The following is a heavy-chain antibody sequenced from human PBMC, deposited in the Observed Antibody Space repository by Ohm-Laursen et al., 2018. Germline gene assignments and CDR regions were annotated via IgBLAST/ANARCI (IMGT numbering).Heavy chain of an antibody. V-gene: IGHV3-23*01. CDR2: ISASGGST. J-gene: IGHJ4*02. CDR3: ARDLRFDS. Sequence: GSLRLSCAASGFTFSSSSMTWVRQAPGKGLEWVSGISASGGSTYYADSVKGRFTISRDTSKNTLYLQMNSLRAEDTAVYYCARDLRFDSWGQGTLVTVSS. CDR1: GFTFSSSS.